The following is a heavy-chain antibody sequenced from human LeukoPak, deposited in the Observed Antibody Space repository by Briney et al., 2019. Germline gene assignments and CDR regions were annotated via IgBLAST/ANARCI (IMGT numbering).Heavy chain of an antibody. CDR2: ISWSSEDR. CDR1: GFTFDDFA. CDR3: ARRRDGYVFDI. Sequence: PGRSLRLSCAASGFTFDDFAMHWVRQAAGKGLEWVSGISWSSEDRIYADSVKGRFTISRDNDNNFLYLQTDSLRVEDTALYYCARRRDGYVFDIWGQGTMVTVSS. D-gene: IGHD5-24*01. V-gene: IGHV3-9*01. J-gene: IGHJ3*02.